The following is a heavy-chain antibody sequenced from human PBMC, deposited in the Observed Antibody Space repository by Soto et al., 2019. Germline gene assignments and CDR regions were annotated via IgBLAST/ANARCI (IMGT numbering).Heavy chain of an antibody. V-gene: IGHV1-3*01. Sequence: QVQLVQSGAEVKKPGASVKVSCKASGYTFTNYALHWVRQAPGQRLEWMGWINAGNGNTKYSQKFQGRVTITRDTTASTAYMELSSLRSEDTAVYYCAADHITMVGGVLIMPYCSQGTLVTVTS. CDR3: AADHITMVGGVLIMPY. CDR1: GYTFTNYA. D-gene: IGHD3-10*01. J-gene: IGHJ4*02. CDR2: INAGNGNT.